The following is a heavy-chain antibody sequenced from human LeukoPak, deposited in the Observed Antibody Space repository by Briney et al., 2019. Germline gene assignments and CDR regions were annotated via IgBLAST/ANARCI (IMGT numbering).Heavy chain of an antibody. J-gene: IGHJ5*02. D-gene: IGHD5-18*01. CDR3: ARDPMDTAMATS. CDR2: IHPSGST. V-gene: IGHV4-34*01. CDR1: GGSFSGYY. Sequence: SETLSLTCAVYGGSFSGYYCTWIRQPPGKGLEWIGEIHPSGSTNYNPSLMSRVSLSLDTSKNQFSLKLSSVTAADTAVYYCARDPMDTAMATSWGQGTLVTVSS.